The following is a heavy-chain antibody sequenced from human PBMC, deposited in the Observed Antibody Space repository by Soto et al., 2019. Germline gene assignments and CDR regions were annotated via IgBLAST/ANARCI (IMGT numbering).Heavy chain of an antibody. D-gene: IGHD3-9*01. V-gene: IGHV3-7*05. J-gene: IGHJ4*02. CDR2: IKQDGSEK. Sequence: PGGSLRLSCAASGFTFSSYWMSWVRQAPGKGLEWVANIKQDGSEKYYVDSVKGRFTISRDNAKNSLYLQMNSLRAEDTAVYYCATATTSLLEDILTGYNAFGYWGQGTLVTVSS. CDR3: ATATTSLLEDILTGYNAFGY. CDR1: GFTFSSYW.